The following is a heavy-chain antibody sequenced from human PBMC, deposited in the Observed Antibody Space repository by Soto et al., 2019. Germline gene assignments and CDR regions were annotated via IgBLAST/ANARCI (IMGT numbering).Heavy chain of an antibody. CDR3: ARDSVVTASLFEY. V-gene: IGHV4-30-4*01. CDR1: DGSISGGDFY. Sequence: PSETLSLTCTVSDGSISGGDFYWSWIRQPPGKALEWIGFIYYSGSTYHNPSLKSRLSISVDTSKNQFSLKLSSVTAADTAVYYCARDSVVTASLFEYWGQGTLVTVSS. D-gene: IGHD2-21*02. J-gene: IGHJ4*02. CDR2: IYYSGST.